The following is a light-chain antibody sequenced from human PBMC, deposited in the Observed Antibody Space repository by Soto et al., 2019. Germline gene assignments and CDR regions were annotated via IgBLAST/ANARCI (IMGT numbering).Light chain of an antibody. CDR3: QVWDISSDHVV. CDR1: NIGSKS. V-gene: IGLV3-21*02. Sequence: SYELTQPPSVSVAPGQTARLTCAGNNIGSKSVHWYQQRPGQAPVLVVYGDSGRPSGIPERFSGTNSGSTATLTISRVEGGDEADYFCQVWDISSDHVVFGGGTKVTVL. J-gene: IGLJ2*01. CDR2: GDS.